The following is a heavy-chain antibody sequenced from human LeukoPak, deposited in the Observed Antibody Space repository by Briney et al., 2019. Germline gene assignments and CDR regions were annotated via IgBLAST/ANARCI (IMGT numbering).Heavy chain of an antibody. CDR1: GGSISSYY. Sequence: SETLSLTCTVSGGSISSYYWSWIRQPPGKGLEWIGYIYYSGSTNYNPSLKSRVTISVDTSKNQFSLKLSSVTAADTAVYYCARARRVAYYFDYWGQGTLVTVSS. CDR3: ARARRVAYYFDY. J-gene: IGHJ4*02. CDR2: IYYSGST. D-gene: IGHD5-12*01. V-gene: IGHV4-59*01.